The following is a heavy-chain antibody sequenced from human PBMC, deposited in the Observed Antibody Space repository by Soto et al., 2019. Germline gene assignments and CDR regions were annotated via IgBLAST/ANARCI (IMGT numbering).Heavy chain of an antibody. D-gene: IGHD3-9*01. CDR1: GGSISSYY. CDR3: ARGRKVRYFDWLSKTPYYYYYGMDV. J-gene: IGHJ6*02. Sequence: SETLSLTCTVSGGSISSYYWSWIRQPPGKGLEWIGYIYYSGSTNYNPSLKSRVTISVDTSKNQFSLKLSSVTAADTAVYYCARGRKVRYFDWLSKTPYYYYYGMDVWGQGTTVTVSS. CDR2: IYYSGST. V-gene: IGHV4-59*01.